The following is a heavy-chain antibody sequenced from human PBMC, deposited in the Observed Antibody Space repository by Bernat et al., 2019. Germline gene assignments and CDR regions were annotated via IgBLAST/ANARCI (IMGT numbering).Heavy chain of an antibody. CDR3: ARDRLGYCSGGSCYLDSYDAFDI. CDR1: GYTFTSYG. D-gene: IGHD2-15*01. CDR2: ISAYNGNT. J-gene: IGHJ3*02. Sequence: QVQLVQSGAEVKKPGASVKVSCKASGYTFTSYGISWVRQAPGQGLEWMGWISAYNGNTNYAQKLQGRVTMTTDTSTSTAYMELRSLRSDDTAMYYCARDRLGYCSGGSCYLDSYDAFDIWGQGTMVTVSS. V-gene: IGHV1-18*04.